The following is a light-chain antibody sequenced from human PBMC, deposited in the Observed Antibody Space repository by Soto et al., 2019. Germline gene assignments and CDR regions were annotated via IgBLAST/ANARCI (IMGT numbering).Light chain of an antibody. CDR3: SSYTSSNTVV. CDR2: EVS. J-gene: IGLJ2*01. Sequence: QSALTQPPSVSGSPGQSVTISCTGTSSDVGSYNRVSWYQQPPGTAPKLMIYEVSNRPSGVPDRFSGSKSGNTASLTTSGLQAEDEADYYCSSYTSSNTVVFGGGTKVTVL. CDR1: SSDVGSYNR. V-gene: IGLV2-18*03.